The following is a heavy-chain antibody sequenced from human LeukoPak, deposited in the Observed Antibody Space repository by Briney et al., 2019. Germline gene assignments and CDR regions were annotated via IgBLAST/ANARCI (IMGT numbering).Heavy chain of an antibody. CDR2: IKQDGSEK. CDR1: GFTFSNYW. CDR3: ARGTSTWYLTY. J-gene: IGHJ4*02. V-gene: IGHV3-7*04. D-gene: IGHD6-13*01. Sequence: GGSLRLSRVASGFTFSNYWMTWVRQAPGKGLEWVANIKQDGSEKHYVDSVKGRFTISRDNAKNSLFLQMNSLRAEDTAVFYCARGTSTWYLTYWGQGTLVTVSS.